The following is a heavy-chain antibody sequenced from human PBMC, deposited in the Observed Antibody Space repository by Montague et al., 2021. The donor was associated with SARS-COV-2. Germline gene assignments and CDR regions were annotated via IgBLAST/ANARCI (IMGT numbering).Heavy chain of an antibody. CDR3: ARVAGGYYHDSSAYFDY. V-gene: IGHV4-34*01. D-gene: IGHD3-22*01. J-gene: IGHJ5*01. Sequence: SETLSLTCAVYGGSFSGYYWSWIRQPPGKGLEWIGEINQSGSTXXXPSXXXRVTLSVDTSKKQSSLKLSSLTAADTAVYYCARVAGGYYHDSSAYFDYWGQGSMGTVSS. CDR1: GGSFSGYY. CDR2: INQSGST.